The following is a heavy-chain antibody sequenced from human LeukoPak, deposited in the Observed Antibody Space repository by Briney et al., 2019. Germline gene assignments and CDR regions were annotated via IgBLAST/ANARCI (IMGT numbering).Heavy chain of an antibody. Sequence: SETLSLTCTVSGGSISIYYWSWIRQPPGKGLEWIGYIYYSGSTNYNPSLKSRVTISVDTSKNQFSLKLSSVTAADTAVYYCARYTVTNYYYGMDVWGQGTTVTVSS. CDR3: ARYTVTNYYYGMDV. CDR2: IYYSGST. D-gene: IGHD4-11*01. J-gene: IGHJ6*02. CDR1: GGSISIYY. V-gene: IGHV4-59*08.